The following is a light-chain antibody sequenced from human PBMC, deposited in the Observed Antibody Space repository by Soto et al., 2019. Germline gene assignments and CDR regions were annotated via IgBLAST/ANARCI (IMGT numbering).Light chain of an antibody. Sequence: EIVLTQSPGTLSVSPGESATLSCRASQSVSSYLAWYQHKPGQAPRLLIYDESNRATGIPDRFSGSGSGTDFNLTITSLEPEDFAVYYCQQRSNWPWTCGQGTKVDIK. CDR1: QSVSSY. V-gene: IGKV3-11*01. CDR2: DES. J-gene: IGKJ1*01. CDR3: QQRSNWPWT.